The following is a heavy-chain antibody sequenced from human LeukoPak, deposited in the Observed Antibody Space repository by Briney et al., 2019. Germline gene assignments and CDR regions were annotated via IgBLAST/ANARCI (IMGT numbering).Heavy chain of an antibody. J-gene: IGHJ6*03. V-gene: IGHV4-59*08. Sequence: SETLSLTCTVSGGSISSYYWSWIRQPPGKGLEWIGYIYYSGSTNYNPSLKSRVTISVDTSKNQFSLKLSSVTAADTAVYYCARAKYGSGSLNYYYMDVWGKGTTVTISS. D-gene: IGHD3-10*01. CDR1: GGSISSYY. CDR3: ARAKYGSGSLNYYYMDV. CDR2: IYYSGST.